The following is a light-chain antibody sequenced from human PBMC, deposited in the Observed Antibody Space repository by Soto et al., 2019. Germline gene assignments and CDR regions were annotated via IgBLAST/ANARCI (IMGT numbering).Light chain of an antibody. CDR1: ESLVYSNGNTY. Sequence: DVVLTQSPLSLPVTLGQSASISCRSSESLVYSNGNTYLTWFHQRPGQSPRHLIYRVSKRGSGVPDRVSGSGSGTDFTLKISRVEAEDVGIYYCMQGTHWPPTFVQGTKLEIK. J-gene: IGKJ2*01. CDR2: RVS. CDR3: MQGTHWPPT. V-gene: IGKV2-30*01.